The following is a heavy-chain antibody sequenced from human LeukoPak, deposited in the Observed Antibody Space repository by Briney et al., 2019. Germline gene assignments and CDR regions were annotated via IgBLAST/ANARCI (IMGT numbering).Heavy chain of an antibody. Sequence: PGGSLRLSCAASGFTFDEYAMHGVRQVPGKGLEWVSLIGADGSRPDYAASVKGRFTLSRDNTKGSLYLEMNSLKTEDTALYYCAKVLRRSGWYYFDYWGQGTLVTVSS. V-gene: IGHV3-43*02. J-gene: IGHJ4*02. CDR2: IGADGSRP. CDR1: GFTFDEYA. CDR3: AKVLRRSGWYYFDY. D-gene: IGHD6-19*01.